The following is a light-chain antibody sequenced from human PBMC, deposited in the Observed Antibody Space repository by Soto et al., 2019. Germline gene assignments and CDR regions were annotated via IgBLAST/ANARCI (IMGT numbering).Light chain of an antibody. CDR3: QQDDNWPPGT. Sequence: EIVMTQSPATLSVSPGERVTLSCRASQSVSANLSCYQQKPGQAPRLLVYGASTRATGIPARVSGGGSGTEFTLTISSLQSEDVAVYYCQQDDNWPPGTFGQGTKVEIK. CDR2: GAS. V-gene: IGKV3-15*01. J-gene: IGKJ1*01. CDR1: QSVSAN.